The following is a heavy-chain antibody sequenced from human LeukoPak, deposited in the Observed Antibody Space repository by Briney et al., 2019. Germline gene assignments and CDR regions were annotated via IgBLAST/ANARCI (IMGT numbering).Heavy chain of an antibody. D-gene: IGHD4-17*01. Sequence: SETLSLTCTVSGGSISSYYWSWIRQPPGKGLEWIGYIYYSGSTNYNPSLKSRVTISVDTFKNQFSLKLSSVTAADTAVYYCARLLGYGDYGSRGGFDPWGQGTLVTVSS. CDR3: ARLLGYGDYGSRGGFDP. CDR2: IYYSGST. J-gene: IGHJ5*02. CDR1: GGSISSYY. V-gene: IGHV4-59*13.